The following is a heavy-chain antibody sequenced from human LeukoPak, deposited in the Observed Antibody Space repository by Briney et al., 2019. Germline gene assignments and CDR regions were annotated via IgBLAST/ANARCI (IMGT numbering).Heavy chain of an antibody. D-gene: IGHD1-7*01. CDR1: GFTFDDYG. J-gene: IGHJ4*02. CDR3: ARASITGTTDFDY. V-gene: IGHV3-11*04. CDR2: ISSSGSTI. Sequence: GGSLRLSCAASGFTFDDYGMSWIRQAPGKGLEWVSYISSSGSTIYYADSVKGRFTISRDNAKNSLYLQMNSLRAEDTAVYYCARASITGTTDFDYWGQGTLVTVSS.